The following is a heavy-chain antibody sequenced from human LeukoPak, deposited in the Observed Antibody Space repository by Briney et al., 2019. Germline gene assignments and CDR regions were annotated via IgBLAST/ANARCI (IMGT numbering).Heavy chain of an antibody. CDR1: GFTFSDYW. CDR3: ARDGTAAGLYFDL. Sequence: GGSLRLSCAVSGFTFSDYWMNWVRQAPGKGLEWVASIRQDGGEKSYVDSVKGRFTISRDNTKNSLYLQISSLRAEDTAVYYCARDGTAAGLYFDLWGQGTLVTVSS. J-gene: IGHJ4*01. CDR2: IRQDGGEK. D-gene: IGHD6-13*01. V-gene: IGHV3-7*01.